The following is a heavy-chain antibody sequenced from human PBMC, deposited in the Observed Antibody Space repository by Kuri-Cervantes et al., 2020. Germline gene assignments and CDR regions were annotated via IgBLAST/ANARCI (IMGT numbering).Heavy chain of an antibody. CDR3: ACSSGH. V-gene: IGHV3-74*01. CDR2: INTDGSTT. Sequence: GESLKISCAAFGLTFSTFDMKWVRQGPGRGLEWVSRINTDGSTTTYADAVKGRFTISRDNAKNTLYVQMNSLRAEDTGVYYCACSSGHWGQGTLVTVSS. J-gene: IGHJ4*02. CDR1: GLTFSTFD. D-gene: IGHD3-10*02.